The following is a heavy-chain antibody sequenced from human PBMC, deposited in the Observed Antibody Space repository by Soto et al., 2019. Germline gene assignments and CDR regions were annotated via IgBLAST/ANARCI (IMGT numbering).Heavy chain of an antibody. CDR2: IKEEGGEK. CDR1: GFTFTNYW. CDR3: ASGVALDS. Sequence: EAQLVESGGGLVQPGGSLRLSCVSSGFTFTNYWVTWVRQAPGKGLEWVANIKEEGGEKYYGDSVKGRFTVSRDNARKSVYLQLNSLRAEDTAVYSCASGVALDSWGQGTLVTVSS. V-gene: IGHV3-7*01. J-gene: IGHJ4*02. D-gene: IGHD3-16*01.